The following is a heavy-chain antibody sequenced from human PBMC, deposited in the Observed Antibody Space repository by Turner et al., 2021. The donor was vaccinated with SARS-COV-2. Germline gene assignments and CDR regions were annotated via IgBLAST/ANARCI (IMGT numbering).Heavy chain of an antibody. CDR2: ISYDGNNK. J-gene: IGHJ4*02. V-gene: IGHV3-30*18. Sequence: QVQPVESGGGVVQPGRSLRLSCAASGFTFSSYGMHWFRQAPGKGLEWVAVISYDGNNKYYADSVKGRFTISRDNSKNTLYLQMNSLRAEDTAVYYCAKQLGLYSNPMYYFDYWGQGTLVTVSS. CDR1: GFTFSSYG. CDR3: AKQLGLYSNPMYYFDY. D-gene: IGHD4-4*01.